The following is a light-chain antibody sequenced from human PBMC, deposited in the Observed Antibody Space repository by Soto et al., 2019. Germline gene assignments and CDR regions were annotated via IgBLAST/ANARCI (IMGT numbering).Light chain of an antibody. J-gene: IGKJ5*01. Sequence: DIKMTQPPSSLSASVGGRATIPCQTSHNISNYLSWYQKKPRRATKLLIYDASNLEGGVPSRCRGSGAGTDFTFTISRLQAEDITTYYCQQYENLPTFGQGTRLEIK. CDR1: HNISNY. CDR3: QQYENLPT. CDR2: DAS. V-gene: IGKV1-33*01.